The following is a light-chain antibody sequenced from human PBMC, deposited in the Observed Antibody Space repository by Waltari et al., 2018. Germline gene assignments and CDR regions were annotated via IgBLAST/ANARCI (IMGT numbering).Light chain of an antibody. Sequence: EIVLTQSPGTLSLSPGERATLSCRTSQSVNRVLAWYQLKPGQAPRLLIYCASSRATGIPDRFSGGGSGTDFSLTISRLEPEDFAIYYCQHYLRLPATFGQGTKVEIK. J-gene: IGKJ1*01. CDR1: QSVNRV. V-gene: IGKV3-20*01. CDR3: QHYLRLPAT. CDR2: CAS.